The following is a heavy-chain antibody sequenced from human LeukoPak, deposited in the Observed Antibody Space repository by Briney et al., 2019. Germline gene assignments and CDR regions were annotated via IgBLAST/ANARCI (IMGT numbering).Heavy chain of an antibody. D-gene: IGHD6-19*01. CDR1: GYTFTGYY. V-gene: IGHV1-2*02. CDR2: INPNSGGT. CDR3: ARERGTLAVAGDAFDI. Sequence: ASVKVSCKASGYTFTGYYMHWVRQAPGQGLEWMGWINPNSGGTNYAQKFQGRVTMTRDTSINTAYMEVRRLTSDDTAVYYCARERGTLAVAGDAFDIWGQGTMVTVSS. J-gene: IGHJ3*02.